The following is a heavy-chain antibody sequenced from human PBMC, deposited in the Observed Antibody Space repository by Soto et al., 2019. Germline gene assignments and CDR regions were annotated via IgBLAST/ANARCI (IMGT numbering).Heavy chain of an antibody. Sequence: SETLSLTCSVSGGSVSSGNYYWSWIRQPPGKGLEWIGYMSNSGNTYYNPSLKSRVTISVDTSKNQFSLNVSSVTAADTALYYCARHSTGWYAAFDVWDQGTMVTVSS. CDR1: GGSVSSGNYY. V-gene: IGHV4-61*01. CDR2: MSNSGNT. CDR3: ARHSTGWYAAFDV. D-gene: IGHD6-19*01. J-gene: IGHJ3*01.